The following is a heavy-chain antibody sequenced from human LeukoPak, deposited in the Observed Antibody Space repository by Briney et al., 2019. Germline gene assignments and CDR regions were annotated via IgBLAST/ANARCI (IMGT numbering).Heavy chain of an antibody. J-gene: IGHJ3*02. CDR1: GGSFSGYY. Sequence: SETPSLTCAVYGGSFSGYYWSWIRQPPGKGLEWIGEINHSGSTNYNPSLKSRVTISVDTSKNQFSLKLSSVTAADTAVYYCARGPHQYCGGDCYSPPHAFDIWGQGTMVTVSS. D-gene: IGHD2-21*02. CDR2: INHSGST. CDR3: ARGPHQYCGGDCYSPPHAFDI. V-gene: IGHV4-34*01.